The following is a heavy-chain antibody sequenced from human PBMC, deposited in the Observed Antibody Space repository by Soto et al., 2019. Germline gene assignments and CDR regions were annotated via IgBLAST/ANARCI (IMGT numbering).Heavy chain of an antibody. V-gene: IGHV3-23*01. CDR1: GFTFSSYA. CDR3: AKSSSGCYSYRAFDY. Sequence: GGSLRLSCAASGFTFSSYAMSWVRQAPGKGLEWVSAISGSGGSTYYADSVKGRFTISRDNSKNPLYLKMNSLRAEDTAVYYCAKSSSGCYSYRAFDYWGQGTLVTVSS. J-gene: IGHJ4*02. CDR2: ISGSGGST. D-gene: IGHD6-19*01.